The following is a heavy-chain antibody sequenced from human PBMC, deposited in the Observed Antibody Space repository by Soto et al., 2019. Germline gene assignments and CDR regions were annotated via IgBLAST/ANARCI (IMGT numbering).Heavy chain of an antibody. Sequence: PGGSLRLSFAASGFIVTSNYMSWVRQAPGKGLEWVSVIYSDGTTNYAESVKGRFTISRDKSRNTVFLQMSSLRAEDTAVYYCAKEGPGASSGLFESWGQGTLVTVSS. J-gene: IGHJ4*02. CDR3: AKEGPGASSGLFES. D-gene: IGHD3-10*01. V-gene: IGHV3-53*01. CDR1: GFIVTSNY. CDR2: IYSDGTT.